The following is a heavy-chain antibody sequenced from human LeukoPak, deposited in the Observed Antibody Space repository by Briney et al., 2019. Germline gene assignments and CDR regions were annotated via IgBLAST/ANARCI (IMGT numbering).Heavy chain of an antibody. D-gene: IGHD5-18*01. CDR3: ARARGYSYGDYYYYYMDV. Sequence: GASVKVSCKASGGTFSTYAISWVRQAPGQGLEWMGGIIPIFGTANYARKFQGRVTITTDESTSTAYMELSSLRSEDTAVYYCARARGYSYGDYYYYYMDVWGKGTTVTVSS. CDR2: IIPIFGTA. J-gene: IGHJ6*03. V-gene: IGHV1-69*05. CDR1: GGTFSTYA.